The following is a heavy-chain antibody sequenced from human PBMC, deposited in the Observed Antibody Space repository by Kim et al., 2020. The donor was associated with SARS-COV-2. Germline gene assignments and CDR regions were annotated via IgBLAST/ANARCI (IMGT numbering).Heavy chain of an antibody. CDR1: GGSISSYY. D-gene: IGHD2-2*02. V-gene: IGHV4-59*01. CDR3: VRDAGHTLRAFDI. Sequence: SETLSLTCTVSGGSISSYYWSWIRQPPGKGLEWIGYIYYSGSTNYNPSLKSRVTISVDTSKNQFSLKLSSVTAADTAVYYCVRDAGHTLRAFDIWGQGTMGTVSS. J-gene: IGHJ3*02. CDR2: IYYSGST.